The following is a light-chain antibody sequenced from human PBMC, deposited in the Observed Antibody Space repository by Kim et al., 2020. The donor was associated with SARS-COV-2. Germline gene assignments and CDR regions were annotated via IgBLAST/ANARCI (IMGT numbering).Light chain of an antibody. CDR1: DSGTKS. J-gene: IGLJ3*02. V-gene: IGLV3-21*04. Sequence: APGKTATSTWGGDDSGTKSVHWYQQKPGQAPVLVIYYDADRPAGIPGRFSASNSGNTATLTVSRVEAGDEADYYCQVWDSGSDQWVFGGGTQLTVL. CDR3: QVWDSGSDQWV. CDR2: YDA.